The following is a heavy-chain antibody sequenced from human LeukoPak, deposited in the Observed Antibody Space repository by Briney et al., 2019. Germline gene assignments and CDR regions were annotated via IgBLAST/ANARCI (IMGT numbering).Heavy chain of an antibody. Sequence: GGSLRLSCAASGLTFSSYSMNWVRQVPGKGLEWVSSISGSSSYIYYADSVKGRFTISRDDAKKSLWLQMNSLRAEDTAVYYCAIGYCSSDNCPDYWGQGTLVTVSS. CDR3: AIGYCSSDNCPDY. J-gene: IGHJ4*02. CDR2: ISGSSSYI. CDR1: GLTFSSYS. D-gene: IGHD2-15*01. V-gene: IGHV3-21*01.